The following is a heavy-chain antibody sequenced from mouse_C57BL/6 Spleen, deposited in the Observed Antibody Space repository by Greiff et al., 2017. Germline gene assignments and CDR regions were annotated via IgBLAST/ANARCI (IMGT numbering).Heavy chain of an antibody. V-gene: IGHV1-69*01. CDR3: ARSGSTMVTGYFDV. CDR2: IDPSDSYT. D-gene: IGHD2-2*01. CDR1: GYTFTSYW. Sequence: VQLQQPGAELVMPGASVKLSCKASGYTFTSYWMHWVKQRPGQGLEWIGEIDPSDSYTNYNQKFKGKSTLTVDKSSSTAYMQLSSLTSEDSAVYYCARSGSTMVTGYFDVWGTGTTVTVSS. J-gene: IGHJ1*03.